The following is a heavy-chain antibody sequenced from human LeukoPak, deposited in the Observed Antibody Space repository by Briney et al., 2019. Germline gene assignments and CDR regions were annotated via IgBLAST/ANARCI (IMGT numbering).Heavy chain of an antibody. V-gene: IGHV4-4*02. CDR2: IYHSGST. D-gene: IGHD6-13*01. J-gene: IGHJ6*03. Sequence: TSGTLSLTCAVSGGSISSSNWWSWVCQPPGKGLEWIGEIYHSGSTNYNPSLKSRVTISVDTSKNQFSLKLSSVTAADTAVYYCARTTEAHSWRTRYYDYYMDVWGKGTTVTVSS. CDR1: GGSISSSNW. CDR3: ARTTEAHSWRTRYYDYYMDV.